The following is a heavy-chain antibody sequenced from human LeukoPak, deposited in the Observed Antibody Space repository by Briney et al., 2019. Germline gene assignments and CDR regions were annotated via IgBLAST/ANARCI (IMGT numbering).Heavy chain of an antibody. V-gene: IGHV3-30*02. CDR1: GFTFISYG. CDR2: IRYDGSNE. CDR3: AKQAGRVVPANFDY. Sequence: GGSLRLSCAASGFTFISYGMYWVRQAPGKGLEWVAFIRYDGSNEYYADSVRGRFTISRDNSKNTLYLQMNSLRAEDTAVYYCAKQAGRVVPANFDYWGQGTLVTVSS. J-gene: IGHJ4*02. D-gene: IGHD2-2*01.